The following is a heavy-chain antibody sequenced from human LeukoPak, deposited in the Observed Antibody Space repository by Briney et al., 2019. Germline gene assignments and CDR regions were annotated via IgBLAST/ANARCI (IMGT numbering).Heavy chain of an antibody. CDR1: GGSISSGGYY. CDR2: VYHSGST. Sequence: SQTLSLTCTVSGGSISSGGYYWSWIRQPPGKGLEWIGYVYHSGSTYYNPSLKSRVTISVDRSKNQFSLKLSSVTAADTAVYYYARVYLGSGYPSGHDAFDIWGQGTMVTVSS. J-gene: IGHJ3*02. D-gene: IGHD3-3*01. CDR3: ARVYLGSGYPSGHDAFDI. V-gene: IGHV4-30-2*01.